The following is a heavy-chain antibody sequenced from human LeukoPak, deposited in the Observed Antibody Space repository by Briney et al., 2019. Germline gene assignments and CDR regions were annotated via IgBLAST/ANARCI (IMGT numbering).Heavy chain of an antibody. J-gene: IGHJ4*02. CDR3: ARGRRGWELMNY. V-gene: IGHV1-69*13. Sequence: SVKVSCKASGYTFTGYYVHWVRQAPGQGLEWMGGIIPIFGTANYAQKFQGRVTITADESTSTAYMGLSSLRSEDTAVYYCARGRRGWELMNYWGQGTLVTVSS. CDR1: GYTFTGYY. CDR2: IIPIFGTA. D-gene: IGHD1-26*01.